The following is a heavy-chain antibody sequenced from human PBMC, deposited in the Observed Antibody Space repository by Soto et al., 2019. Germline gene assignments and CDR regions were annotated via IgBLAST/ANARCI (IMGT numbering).Heavy chain of an antibody. CDR3: ARESYYFDY. CDR1: GFTFSSYP. V-gene: IGHV3-30-3*01. J-gene: IGHJ4*02. CDR2: ISYDGSNK. Sequence: QVQLVESGGGVVQPGRSLRLSCAASGFTFSSYPMHWVRQATGKGLEWVAAISYDGSNKYYADSVKGRFTISRDNTKNTLYLQMNSLRAEDTAVYYCARESYYFDYWGQGTLVTVSS.